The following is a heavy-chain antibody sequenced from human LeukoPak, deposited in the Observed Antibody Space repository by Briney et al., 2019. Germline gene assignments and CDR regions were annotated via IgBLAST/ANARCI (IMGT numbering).Heavy chain of an antibody. CDR1: GGSFSGYY. V-gene: IGHV4-34*01. CDR2: INHSGST. CDR3: ARVIVWFGESVFDY. J-gene: IGHJ4*02. D-gene: IGHD3-10*01. Sequence: SETLSLTCAVYGGSFSGYYWSWIRQPPGKGLEWIGEINHSGSTNYNPPLKSGVTILVDTTKNQFSQKLSSVTAADTAVYYCARVIVWFGESVFDYWGQGTLVTVSS.